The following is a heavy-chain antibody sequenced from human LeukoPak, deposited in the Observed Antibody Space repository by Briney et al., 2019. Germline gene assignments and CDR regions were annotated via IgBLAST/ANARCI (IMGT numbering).Heavy chain of an antibody. D-gene: IGHD6-6*01. CDR3: ARHGGSDSSVDY. CDR2: IYYSGST. CDR1: GGSINNYY. J-gene: IGHJ4*02. V-gene: IGHV4-59*08. Sequence: PSETLSLTCSVSGGSINNYYWSWIRQPPGKGLEWIGYIYYSGSTKYNPSLKSRVTISVDTSKNQFSLKLSSVTAADTAVYYCARHGGSDSSVDYWGQGTLVTVSS.